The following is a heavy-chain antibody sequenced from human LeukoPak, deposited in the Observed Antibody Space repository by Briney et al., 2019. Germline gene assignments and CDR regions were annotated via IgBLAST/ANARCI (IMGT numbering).Heavy chain of an antibody. Sequence: PSQTLSLTCALSGDSVSSNSGAWNWLRQSPSRGLEWLGRTYYRSKWYNDYAVSVKSRITINPDTSKNQFSLHLNSVTPEDTAVYYCARGAVWDPGAFDIWGQGTMVTVSS. J-gene: IGHJ3*02. CDR1: GDSVSSNSGA. CDR3: ARGAVWDPGAFDI. CDR2: TYYRSKWYN. V-gene: IGHV6-1*01. D-gene: IGHD1-26*01.